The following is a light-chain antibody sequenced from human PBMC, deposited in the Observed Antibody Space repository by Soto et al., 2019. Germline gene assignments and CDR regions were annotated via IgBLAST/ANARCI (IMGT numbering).Light chain of an antibody. Sequence: QSVLTQPPSASGTPGQRVTISCSGSSSNIGSNYVYWYQQLPGMAPKLLIYRNNQRPSGVPDRFSGSKSGTSASLAISGLRSEDEADYYCAAWDDSLSVVFGTETKVTVL. CDR3: AAWDDSLSVV. CDR2: RNN. CDR1: SSNIGSNY. V-gene: IGLV1-47*01. J-gene: IGLJ1*01.